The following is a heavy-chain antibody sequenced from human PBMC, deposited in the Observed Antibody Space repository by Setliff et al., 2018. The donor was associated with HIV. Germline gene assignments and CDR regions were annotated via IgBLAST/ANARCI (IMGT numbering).Heavy chain of an antibody. J-gene: IGHJ2*01. CDR3: TRGGTVPGHWYFDL. V-gene: IGHV1-2*02. Sequence: RASVKVSCKASGDTFTDSYIHWMRQAPGQGLEWMGWIDPNYGDTIYAQNFQGRVTMTRDTSISTAFMELYNLTPDDTAVYYCTRGGTVPGHWYFDLWGRGALVTVSS. CDR2: IDPNYGDT. D-gene: IGHD4-17*01. CDR1: GDTFTDSY.